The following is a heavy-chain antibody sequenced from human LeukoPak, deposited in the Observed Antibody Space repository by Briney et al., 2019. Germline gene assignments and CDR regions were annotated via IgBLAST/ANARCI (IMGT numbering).Heavy chain of an antibody. CDR3: AREAYGSGTYYYMDV. J-gene: IGHJ6*03. Sequence: GASVKVSCKASGYTFTSYGISWVRQAPGQGLEWMGWISACNGNTNYAQKLQGRVTMTTDTSTSTAYMELRSLRSDDTAVYYCAREAYGSGTYYYMDVWGKGTTVTVSS. CDR1: GYTFTSYG. D-gene: IGHD3-10*01. CDR2: ISACNGNT. V-gene: IGHV1-18*01.